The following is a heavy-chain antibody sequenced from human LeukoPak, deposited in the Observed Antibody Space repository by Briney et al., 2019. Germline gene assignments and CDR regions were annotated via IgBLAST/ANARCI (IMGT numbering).Heavy chain of an antibody. V-gene: IGHV3-23*01. CDR3: ASTPAAGTFSARYYYYYYMDV. D-gene: IGHD6-13*01. Sequence: GGSLRLSCAASGFTFSSYAMSWVRQAPGKGLEWVSAISGSGGSTYYADSVKGRFTISRDNSKNTLHLQMNSLRAEDTAVYYCASTPAAGTFSARYYYYYYMDVWGKGTTVTVSS. CDR1: GFTFSSYA. CDR2: ISGSGGST. J-gene: IGHJ6*03.